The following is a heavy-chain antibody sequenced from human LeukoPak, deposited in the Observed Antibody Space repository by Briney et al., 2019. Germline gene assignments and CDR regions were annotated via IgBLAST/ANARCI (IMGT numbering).Heavy chain of an antibody. V-gene: IGHV3-48*03. CDR2: ISSSGATT. D-gene: IGHD3-3*01. Sequence: GGSLRLSCTASGFTLSSHEMKWVRQAPGKGLEWVSYISSSGATTLYADSVKGRFTISRDNTKNSVYLQMNSLRGEDTAIYYCSRDGAVSGIENDYWGQGTLVTVSS. CDR1: GFTLSSHE. CDR3: SRDGAVSGIENDY. J-gene: IGHJ4*02.